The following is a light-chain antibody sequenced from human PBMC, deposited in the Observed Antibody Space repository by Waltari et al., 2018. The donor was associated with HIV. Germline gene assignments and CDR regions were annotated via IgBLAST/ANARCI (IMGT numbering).Light chain of an antibody. Sequence: HSVLTQPPSASGTPGQRVTISCSGSSSTIGSNNVYWYYHLPGTAPKLLIYKNNQRPAGVPDRFSGSKAGTSASLAISGLRSEDEADYYCATWDDSLSGRVFGGGTKLTVL. J-gene: IGLJ3*02. V-gene: IGLV1-47*01. CDR2: KNN. CDR3: ATWDDSLSGRV. CDR1: SSTIGSNN.